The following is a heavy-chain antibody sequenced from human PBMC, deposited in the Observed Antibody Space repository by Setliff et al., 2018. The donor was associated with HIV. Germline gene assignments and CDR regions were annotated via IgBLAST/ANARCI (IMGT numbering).Heavy chain of an antibody. Sequence: SETLSLTCTVSGGSISSGSYYWSWIRQPPGKGLEWIGSIYYSGSTYYNPSLKSRVTISVHTSKNQFSLKLNSVTAADTAVYYFQTNYYDTSGYYYEARNYFEYRGQGTLVTVSS. D-gene: IGHD3-22*01. CDR3: QTNYYDTSGYYYEARNYFEY. CDR2: IYYSGST. V-gene: IGHV4-39*03. J-gene: IGHJ4*02. CDR1: GGSISSGSYY.